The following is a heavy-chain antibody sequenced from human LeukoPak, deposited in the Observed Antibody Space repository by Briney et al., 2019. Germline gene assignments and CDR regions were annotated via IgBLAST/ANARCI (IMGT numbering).Heavy chain of an antibody. V-gene: IGHV3-48*03. J-gene: IGHJ4*02. CDR2: ISSSGSTI. Sequence: GVLRLSCAASGFTFSSYEMNWVRQAPGKGLEWVSYISSSGSTIYYADSVKGRFTISRDNAKNSLYLQMNSLRAEDTAVYHCARDSTYYDYVWGRNYFDYWGQGTLVTVSS. CDR3: ARDSTYYDYVWGRNYFDY. D-gene: IGHD3-16*01. CDR1: GFTFSSYE.